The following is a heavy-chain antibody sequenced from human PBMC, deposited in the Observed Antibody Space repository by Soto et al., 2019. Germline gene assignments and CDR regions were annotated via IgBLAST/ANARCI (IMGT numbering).Heavy chain of an antibody. J-gene: IGHJ4*01. D-gene: IGHD3-22*01. CDR2: ISAFNGKT. V-gene: IGHV1-18*01. Sequence: QIQLMQSGAEVKKPGASVKVSCKASGYTFNIYGINWVRQAPGQGLEWMGWISAFNGKTNYAQNVQGRVTMTTDTSTSTAYVELRSLRSDDTAVYYCARDRVPKSSGFFPFDYWGHGTLVTVSS. CDR3: ARDRVPKSSGFFPFDY. CDR1: GYTFNIYG.